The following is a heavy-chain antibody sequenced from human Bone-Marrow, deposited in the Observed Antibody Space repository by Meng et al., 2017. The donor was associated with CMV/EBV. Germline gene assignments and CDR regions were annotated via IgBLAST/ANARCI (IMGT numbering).Heavy chain of an antibody. D-gene: IGHD3-22*01. V-gene: IGHV3-30*02. CDR2: IRYDGSNK. CDR1: GFTFSSYG. CDR3: AKDSSGRGIITMIVVVKYGMDV. J-gene: IGHJ6*02. Sequence: GESLKISCAASGFTFSSYGMHWVRQAPGKGLEWVAFIRYDGSNKYYADSVKGRFTISRDNSKNRLYLQMNSLRAEDTAVYYCAKDSSGRGIITMIVVVKYGMDVWGQGTTVTVSS.